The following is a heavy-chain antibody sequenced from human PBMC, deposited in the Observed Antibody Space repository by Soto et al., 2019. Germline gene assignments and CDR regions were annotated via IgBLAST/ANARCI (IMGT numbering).Heavy chain of an antibody. CDR3: AREMPLDYYDSSGYPGNFDY. CDR1: GFTFSSYG. Sequence: PGGSLRLSCAASGFTFSSYGMHWVRQAPGKGLEWVAVIWYDGSNKYYADSVKGRFTISRDNSKNTLYLQMNSLRAEDTAVYYCAREMPLDYYDSSGYPGNFDYWGQGTLVTVSS. V-gene: IGHV3-33*01. CDR2: IWYDGSNK. D-gene: IGHD3-22*01. J-gene: IGHJ4*02.